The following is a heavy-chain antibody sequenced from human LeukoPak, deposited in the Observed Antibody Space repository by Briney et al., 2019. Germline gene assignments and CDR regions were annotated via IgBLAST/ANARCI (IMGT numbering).Heavy chain of an antibody. V-gene: IGHV4-30-2*01. D-gene: IGHD3-3*01. CDR2: IYHSGST. Sequence: PSQTLSLTCAVSGGSISSGGYSWSWIRQPPGKGLEWIGYIYHSGSTYYNPSLKSRVTISVDRSKNQFSLKLSSVTAADTAVYYCARAWYYDFWSDKYYFDYWGQGTLVTVSS. CDR3: ARAWYYDFWSDKYYFDY. J-gene: IGHJ4*02. CDR1: GGSISSGGYS.